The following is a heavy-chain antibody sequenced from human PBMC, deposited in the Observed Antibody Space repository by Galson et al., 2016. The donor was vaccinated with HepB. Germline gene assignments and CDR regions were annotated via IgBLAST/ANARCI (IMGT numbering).Heavy chain of an antibody. CDR1: GFSFSDYG. J-gene: IGHJ4*02. CDR3: ARDLRASWRVLGTPDY. D-gene: IGHD1-14*01. V-gene: IGHV3-33*01. Sequence: SLRLSCVASGFSFSDYGMHWVRQAPGKGLDWVAVIYYDGSDKYYADSVKGRFTISRDNSKNTVYLQMNSLGADDTAVYYCARDLRASWRVLGTPDYWGQGTQVTVSS. CDR2: IYYDGSDK.